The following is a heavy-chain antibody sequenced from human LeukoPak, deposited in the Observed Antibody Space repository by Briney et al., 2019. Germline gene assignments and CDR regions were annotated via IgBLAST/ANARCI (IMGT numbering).Heavy chain of an antibody. D-gene: IGHD6-19*01. V-gene: IGHV4-39*01. CDR3: ARHPSESPLWFDP. CDR1: GGSISSSSYY. J-gene: IGHJ5*02. Sequence: SEPLSLTCTVSGGSISSSSYYWGWIRQPPGKGLEWIGSIYYSGSTYNNPSLKSRVTISVDTSKNQFSLKLSSVTAADTAVYYCARHPSESPLWFDPWGQGTVVTVSS. CDR2: IYYSGST.